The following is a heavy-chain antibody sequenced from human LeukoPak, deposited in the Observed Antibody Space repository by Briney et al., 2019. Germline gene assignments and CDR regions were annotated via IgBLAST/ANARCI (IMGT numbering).Heavy chain of an antibody. J-gene: IGHJ5*01. Sequence: GESLKISCKGSGYSFTSYWIGWVRQMPGKGLEWMGIIYPGDSDTTYSPSFQGQVTISADKSISTAYLQWNSLKASDTAMYYCARQTSAAADNGWFDSWGQGTLVTVSS. D-gene: IGHD6-13*01. CDR1: GYSFTSYW. CDR3: ARQTSAAADNGWFDS. CDR2: IYPGDSDT. V-gene: IGHV5-51*01.